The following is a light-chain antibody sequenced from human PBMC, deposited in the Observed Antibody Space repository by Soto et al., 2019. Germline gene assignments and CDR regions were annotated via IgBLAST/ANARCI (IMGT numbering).Light chain of an antibody. V-gene: IGKV3-15*01. CDR2: GAS. CDR3: QQYNTWLWT. CDR1: QSINAH. Sequence: EVVMTQSPATLSESPGERVTLSCRASQSINAHLAWYQQKPGQAPRLLIHGASTRATGIPARFSGSGFGTEFILTISSLQSEDFAVYYCQQYNTWLWTFGQGTKVEIQ. J-gene: IGKJ1*01.